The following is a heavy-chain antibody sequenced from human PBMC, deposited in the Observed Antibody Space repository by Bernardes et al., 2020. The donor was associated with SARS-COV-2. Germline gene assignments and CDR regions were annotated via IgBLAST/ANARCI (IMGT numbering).Heavy chain of an antibody. CDR1: GFTFSSYW. CDR3: ARYPVWSGSNGYFDY. CDR2: IKGDGSQG. J-gene: IGHJ4*02. D-gene: IGHD3-3*01. Sequence: GWSLRLSCAASGFTFSSYWMSWVRQAPGKGLEWVANIKGDGSQGSSVDSVRGRFAISRDNAKNLLYLQMDSLRADDTAVYYCARYPVWSGSNGYFDYWGQGTLVTVSS. V-gene: IGHV3-7*01.